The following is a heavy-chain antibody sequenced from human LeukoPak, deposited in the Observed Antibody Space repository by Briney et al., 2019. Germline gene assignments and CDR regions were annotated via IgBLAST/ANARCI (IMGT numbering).Heavy chain of an antibody. CDR3: AKDPSLRVSLPV. CDR1: GFTFSDYY. D-gene: IGHD3-3*01. CDR2: ISHDGNNK. V-gene: IGHV3-30*18. J-gene: IGHJ4*02. Sequence: PGGSLRLSCAASGFTFSDYYMSWIRQAPGKGLEWAALISHDGNNKYYADSVKGRFATSRDDSKNTLYLQMNSLRAEDTAVYYCAKDPSLRVSLPVWGQGTLVTVSS.